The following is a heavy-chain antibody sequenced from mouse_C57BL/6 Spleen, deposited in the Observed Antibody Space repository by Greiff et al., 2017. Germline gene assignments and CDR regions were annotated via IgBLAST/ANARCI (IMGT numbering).Heavy chain of an antibody. Sequence: EVKVVESGGGLVQPGGSLKLSCAASGFTFSDYYMYWVRQTPEKRLEWVAYISNGGGSTYYPDTVKGRFTISRDNAKNTLYLQMSRLKSEDTAMYYCARGVLNYFDYWGQGTTLTVSS. V-gene: IGHV5-12*01. CDR1: GFTFSDYY. CDR2: ISNGGGST. J-gene: IGHJ2*01. CDR3: ARGVLNYFDY.